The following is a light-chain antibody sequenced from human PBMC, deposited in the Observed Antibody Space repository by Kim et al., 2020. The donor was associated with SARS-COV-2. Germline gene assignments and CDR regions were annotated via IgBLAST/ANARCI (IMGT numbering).Light chain of an antibody. CDR2: GNN. J-gene: IGLJ2*01. CDR3: QSYDSSLSVV. V-gene: IGLV1-40*01. CDR1: SSNIGASYD. Sequence: QSALTQPPSVSGAPGQRITISCTGSSSNIGASYDVHWYQQVPGTAPKVLIYGNNNRPSGVPDRFSGSKSGTSASLAITGLQAEDEADYYCQSYDSSLSVVFGGGTQLTVL.